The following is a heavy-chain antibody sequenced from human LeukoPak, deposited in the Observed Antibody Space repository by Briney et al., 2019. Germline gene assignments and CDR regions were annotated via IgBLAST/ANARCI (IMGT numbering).Heavy chain of an antibody. D-gene: IGHD3-16*01. CDR1: GGSISSYY. CDR3: ARRMGGPAWGMDV. V-gene: IGHV4-59*08. J-gene: IGHJ6*02. Sequence: SETLSLTCTVSGGSISSYYWSWIRQPPGKGLEWIGYIYYSGSTNYNPPLKSRVTISVDTSKNQFSLKLSSVTAADTAVYYCARRMGGPAWGMDVWGQGTTVTVSS. CDR2: IYYSGST.